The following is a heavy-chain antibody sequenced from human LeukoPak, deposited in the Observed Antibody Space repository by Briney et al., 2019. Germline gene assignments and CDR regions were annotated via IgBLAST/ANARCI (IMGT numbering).Heavy chain of an antibody. Sequence: GGSLRLSCAASGFTFSDYSMNWVRQTPGKGLEWVASTSSGSSWIYYADSVRGRFTISRDNAKNLLYLQMDSLRVEDTAIYYCARDAGGRTQREGWFDPWGQGTLVTVSS. V-gene: IGHV3-21*06. CDR3: ARDAGGRTQREGWFDP. D-gene: IGHD1-1*01. CDR1: GFTFSDYS. J-gene: IGHJ5*02. CDR2: TSSGSSWI.